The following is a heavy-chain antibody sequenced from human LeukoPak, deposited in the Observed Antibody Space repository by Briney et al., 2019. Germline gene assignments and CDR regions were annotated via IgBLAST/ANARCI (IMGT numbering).Heavy chain of an antibody. CDR2: MNPNSGNT. J-gene: IGHJ3*02. V-gene: IGHV1-8*01. CDR3: AIHLLIGVVSSLDAFDI. CDR1: GYTFTSYD. D-gene: IGHD3-3*01. Sequence: GASVKVSCKASGYTFTSYDINWVRQATGQGLEWMGWMNPNSGNTGYAQKFQGRVTMTRNTSISTAYMELSSLRSEDTAVYYCAIHLLIGVVSSLDAFDIWGQGTMVTVSS.